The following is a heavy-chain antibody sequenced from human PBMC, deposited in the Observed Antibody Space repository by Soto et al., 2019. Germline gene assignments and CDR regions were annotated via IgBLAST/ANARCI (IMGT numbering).Heavy chain of an antibody. CDR2: IFYTGST. V-gene: IGHV4-30-4*01. CDR3: ARVTESLGVYGMDV. J-gene: IGHJ6*02. CDR1: GGSINRYDYY. D-gene: IGHD3-3*01. Sequence: QVQLQESGPRLAKPSQTLSLTCAVSGGSINRYDYYWSWIRQPPGKGLEWIGYIFYTGSTFYNPSFKSRLTVSVDTSKNQFSLKLRSVTAADTAVYFCARVTESLGVYGMDVWGHGTTVTVSS.